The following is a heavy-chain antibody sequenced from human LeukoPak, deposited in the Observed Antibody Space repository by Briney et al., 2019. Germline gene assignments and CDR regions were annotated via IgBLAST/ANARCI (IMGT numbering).Heavy chain of an antibody. CDR1: GFTFSSYA. CDR3: ARESGDGDYSNWFDP. Sequence: GSLRLSCAASGFTFSSYAMNWVRQAPGKGLEWVSVIYSGGSTYYADSVKGRFTISRDNSKNTLYLQMNSLRAEDTAVYYCARESGDGDYSNWFDPWGQGTLVTVSS. D-gene: IGHD4-17*01. V-gene: IGHV3-53*01. J-gene: IGHJ5*02. CDR2: IYSGGST.